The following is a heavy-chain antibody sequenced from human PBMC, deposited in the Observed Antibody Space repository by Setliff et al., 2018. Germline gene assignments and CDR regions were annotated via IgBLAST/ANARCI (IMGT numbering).Heavy chain of an antibody. D-gene: IGHD3-22*01. CDR3: ARDYYDSRGSYAFDI. CDR2: INHSGST. Sequence: PSETLSLTCTVSGGSISSSSYYRGWIRQPPGKGLEWIGEINHSGSTNHNPSLKSRVTISVDTSKNQFSLNLSSVTAADTAMYYCARDYYDSRGSYAFDIWGQGTVVTVSS. J-gene: IGHJ3*02. CDR1: GGSISSSSYY. V-gene: IGHV4-39*07.